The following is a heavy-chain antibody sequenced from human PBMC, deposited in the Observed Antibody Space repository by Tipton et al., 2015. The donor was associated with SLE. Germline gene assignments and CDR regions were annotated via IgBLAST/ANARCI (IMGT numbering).Heavy chain of an antibody. Sequence: RSLRLSCAASGFNFDDYAMHWVRQTPGKGLEWVSGISWNGGTVGYADSAKGRFTISRDNAKSSLYLQMISLRPEDTAFYYCAKDGGWAPQWLDFESWGRGTLVTVSS. CDR1: GFNFDDYA. CDR2: ISWNGGTV. J-gene: IGHJ4*02. CDR3: AKDGGWAPQWLDFES. V-gene: IGHV3-9*01. D-gene: IGHD6-19*01.